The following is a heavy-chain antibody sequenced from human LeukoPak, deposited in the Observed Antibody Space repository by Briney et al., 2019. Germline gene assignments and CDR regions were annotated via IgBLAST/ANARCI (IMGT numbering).Heavy chain of an antibody. D-gene: IGHD1-1*01. CDR2: IYYSGST. Sequence: SETLSLTCTVSGGSISSGDYYWSWIRQPPGKGLEWLGYIYYSGSTYYNPSLKSRVTISVDTSKNQFSLKLSSVTAADTAVYYCARVKLERPRADAFDIWGQGTMVTVSS. CDR3: ARVKLERPRADAFDI. V-gene: IGHV4-30-4*02. CDR1: GGSISSGDYY. J-gene: IGHJ3*02.